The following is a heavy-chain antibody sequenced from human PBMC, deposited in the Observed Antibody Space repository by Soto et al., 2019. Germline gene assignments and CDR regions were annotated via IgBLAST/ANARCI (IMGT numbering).Heavy chain of an antibody. CDR2: IYNSGST. V-gene: IGHV4-59*08. Sequence: QVQLQESGPGLVKSSETLSLTCTVSGGSIDSYYWSWIRQPPGKGLEWIGYIYNSGSTNYNPSLTRRITISVDTPHSQPSLKLSSVTSGATAVYYCARHGRPWLVHDYWGQGTLVTVSS. CDR1: GGSIDSYY. J-gene: IGHJ4*02. D-gene: IGHD6-19*01. CDR3: ARHGRPWLVHDY.